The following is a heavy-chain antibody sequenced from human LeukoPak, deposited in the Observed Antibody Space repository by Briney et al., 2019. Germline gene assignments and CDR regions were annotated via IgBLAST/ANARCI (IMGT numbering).Heavy chain of an antibody. D-gene: IGHD2-2*01. CDR1: GYTFTGYY. CDR2: INPNSGGT. J-gene: IGHJ6*02. CDR3: ARLSSTTQYYYGMDV. V-gene: IGHV1-2*02. Sequence: ASVTVSCTASGYTFTGYYMHWVRQAPGQGLEWMGWINPNSGGTNYAQKFQGRVTMTRDTSISTAYMELSRLRSDDTAVDYYARLSSTTQYYYGMDVWGQGTTVTVSS.